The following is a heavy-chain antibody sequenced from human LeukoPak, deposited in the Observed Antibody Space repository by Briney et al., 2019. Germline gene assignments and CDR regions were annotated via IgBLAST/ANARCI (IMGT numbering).Heavy chain of an antibody. D-gene: IGHD6-13*01. CDR2: INPNSGGT. J-gene: IGHJ5*02. V-gene: IGHV1-2*02. Sequence: GASVKVSCKASGYTFTGYYMHWVRQAPGQGLEWMGWINPNSGGTNYAQKFQGRVTMTGDTSISTAYMELSRLRSDDTAVYYCARDVAAAGFVWFDPWGQGTLVTVSS. CDR3: ARDVAAAGFVWFDP. CDR1: GYTFTGYY.